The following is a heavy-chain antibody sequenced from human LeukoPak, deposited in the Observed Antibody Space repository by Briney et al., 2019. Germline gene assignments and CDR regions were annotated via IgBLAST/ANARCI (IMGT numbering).Heavy chain of an antibody. CDR3: ASFTRTYDCSY. CDR1: GYIFTSYG. J-gene: IGHJ4*02. CDR2: ISAYNGNT. V-gene: IGHV1-18*01. Sequence: GASVKVSCKASGYIFTSYGISWVRQAPGQGLEWMGWISAYNGNTNYAQKLQGRVTMTTDTSTSTAYMELRSLRSDDTAVYYCASFTRTYDCSYWGQGTLVTVSS. D-gene: IGHD2-21*01.